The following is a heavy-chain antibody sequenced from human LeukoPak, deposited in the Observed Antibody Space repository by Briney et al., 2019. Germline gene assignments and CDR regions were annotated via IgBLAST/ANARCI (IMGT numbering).Heavy chain of an antibody. CDR1: GYTFTRYY. Sequence: ASVKVSCKASGYTFTRYYIHWVRQAPGQGLEWMGIINPTGGGTSYAQKFPGRVTMARDTSTSTVYMELSSLRSEDTAVYYCAREGTEWELKWVLFDYWGQGTLVTVSS. V-gene: IGHV1-46*01. CDR2: INPTGGGT. J-gene: IGHJ4*02. D-gene: IGHD1-26*01. CDR3: AREGTEWELKWVLFDY.